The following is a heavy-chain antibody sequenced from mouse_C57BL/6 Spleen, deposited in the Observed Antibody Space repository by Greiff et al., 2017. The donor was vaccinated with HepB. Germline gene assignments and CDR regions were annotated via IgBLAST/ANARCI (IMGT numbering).Heavy chain of an antibody. J-gene: IGHJ4*01. D-gene: IGHD1-1*01. CDR1: GYTFTSYT. CDR3: ARYYYEDYAMDY. CDR2: INPSSGYT. V-gene: IGHV1-4*01. Sequence: VMLVESGAELARPGASVKMSCKASGYTFTSYTMHWVKQRPGQGLEWIGYINPSSGYTKYNQKFKDKATLTADKSSSTAYMQLSSLTSEDSAVYYCARYYYEDYAMDYWGQGTSVTVSS.